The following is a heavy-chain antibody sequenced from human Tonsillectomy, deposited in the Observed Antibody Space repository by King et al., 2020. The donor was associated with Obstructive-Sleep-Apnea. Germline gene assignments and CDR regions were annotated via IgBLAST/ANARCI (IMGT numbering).Heavy chain of an antibody. CDR1: GFTFDDYA. J-gene: IGHJ4*02. Sequence: DVQLVESGGDLVQPGRSLRLSCAASGFTFDDYAMHLVRQAPGTGLECVSGISWNSGSIGYADSVKGRFTISRDNAKNSLYLQMNSLRAEDTALYYCARGSNSCYLGYWGQGTLVTVSS. CDR3: ARGSNSCYLGY. V-gene: IGHV3-9*01. D-gene: IGHD6-13*01. CDR2: ISWNSGSI.